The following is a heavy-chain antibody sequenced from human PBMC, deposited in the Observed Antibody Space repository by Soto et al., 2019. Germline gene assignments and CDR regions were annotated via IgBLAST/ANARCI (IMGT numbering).Heavy chain of an antibody. CDR2: IYYSGST. J-gene: IGHJ5*02. CDR3: ARSSGWSKRRDWFDP. V-gene: IGHV4-34*01. Sequence: SETLSLTCAVYGGSFSGYYWTWIRQPPGKGLEWIGSIYYSGSTYYNPSLKSRVTISVDTSKNQFSLKLSSVTAADTAVYYCARSSGWSKRRDWFDPWGQGTLVTVS. CDR1: GGSFSGYY. D-gene: IGHD6-19*01.